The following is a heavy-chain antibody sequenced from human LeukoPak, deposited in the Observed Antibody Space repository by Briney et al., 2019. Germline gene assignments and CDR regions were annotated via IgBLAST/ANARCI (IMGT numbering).Heavy chain of an antibody. Sequence: PSETLSLTCTVSGGSTSSSSYYWGWIRQPPGKGLEWIGSIYYSGSTYYNPSLKSRVTISVDTSKNQFSLKLSSVTAADTAVYYCARTGDYYDSSGYYDFDYWGQGTLVTVSS. J-gene: IGHJ4*02. D-gene: IGHD3-22*01. CDR1: GGSTSSSSYY. CDR2: IYYSGST. V-gene: IGHV4-39*01. CDR3: ARTGDYYDSSGYYDFDY.